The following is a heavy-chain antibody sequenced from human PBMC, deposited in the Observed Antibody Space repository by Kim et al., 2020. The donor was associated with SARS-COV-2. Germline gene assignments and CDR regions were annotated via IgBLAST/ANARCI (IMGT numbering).Heavy chain of an antibody. V-gene: IGHV3-48*01. CDR2: ISSSTSTI. CDR3: ARVGRSSYSMDG. J-gene: IGHJ6*02. CDR1: GFIFSSYS. D-gene: IGHD2-15*01. Sequence: GGSLRLSCAASGFIFSSYSMDWVRQAPGKGLQWVSYISSSTSTIYYADSVKGRFTISRDNAGNSLYLQMNSLRGEDTAVYYCARVGRSSYSMDGWGQGTTVTVSS.